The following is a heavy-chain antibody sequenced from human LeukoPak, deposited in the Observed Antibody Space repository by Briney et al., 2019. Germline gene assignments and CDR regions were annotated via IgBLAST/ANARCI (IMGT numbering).Heavy chain of an antibody. CDR3: ARGSHDYGDFYLFDY. CDR1: GGSISSYY. J-gene: IGHJ4*02. CDR2: IYYSGST. D-gene: IGHD4-17*01. V-gene: IGHV4-59*12. Sequence: PSETLSLTCTVSGGSISSYYWSWIRQPPGKGLEWIGYIYYSGSTNYNPSLKSRVTMSVDTSKNQFPLKLTSLTAADTSVYYCARGSHDYGDFYLFDYWGQGTLVTVSS.